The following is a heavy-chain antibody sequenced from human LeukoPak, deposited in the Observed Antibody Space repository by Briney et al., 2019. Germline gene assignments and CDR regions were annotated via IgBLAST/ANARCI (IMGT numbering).Heavy chain of an antibody. CDR2: ISGSGGST. CDR3: AKALLKINGVVAATYNY. Sequence: GGSLRLSCAASGFTFSSYAMSWVRQAPGKGLEWVSAISGSGGSTYYADSVKGRFTISRDNSENTLYLQMNSLRAEDTAVYYCAKALLKINGVVAATYNYWGQGTLVTVSS. J-gene: IGHJ4*02. D-gene: IGHD2-15*01. CDR1: GFTFSSYA. V-gene: IGHV3-23*01.